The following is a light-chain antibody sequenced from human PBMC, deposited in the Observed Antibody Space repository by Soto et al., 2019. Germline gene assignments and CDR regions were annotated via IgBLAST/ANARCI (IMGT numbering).Light chain of an antibody. CDR1: QSLLHINGYNY. V-gene: IGKV2-28*01. CDR3: MQALQTPIT. J-gene: IGKJ5*01. Sequence: DIVMTQSALSLPVAPGEPASISCRSSQSLLHINGYNYLDWYLQRPGQSPRLLIYLGSNRASGVPARFSASGSGTDFTLRISRVEADDVGIYYCMQALQTPITFGQGTRLEIK. CDR2: LGS.